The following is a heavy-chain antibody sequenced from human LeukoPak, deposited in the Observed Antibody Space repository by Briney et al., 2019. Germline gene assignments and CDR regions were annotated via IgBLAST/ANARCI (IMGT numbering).Heavy chain of an antibody. Sequence: SETLSLTCTVSGYSISSGRYWAWIRQPPGKGLEWIGGITHSGYTNYNPSLKSRVTISVDISKNHFSLQLSSVTAPDTALYYCAREELFYDFWSGSHGAFDVWGQGTMVSVSS. V-gene: IGHV4-38-2*02. CDR2: ITHSGYT. CDR3: AREELFYDFWSGSHGAFDV. J-gene: IGHJ3*01. D-gene: IGHD3-3*01. CDR1: GYSISSGRY.